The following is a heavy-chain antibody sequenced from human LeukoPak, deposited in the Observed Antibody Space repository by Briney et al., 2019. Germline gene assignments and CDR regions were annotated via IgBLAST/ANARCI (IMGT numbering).Heavy chain of an antibody. J-gene: IGHJ2*01. V-gene: IGHV3-7*05. Sequence: GGSLRLSCAASGFTFSSYSMSWVRQAPGKGLEWVASIKEDGSEKYYVDSVKGRFTISRDNAKNSLYLQMNSLRAEDTAVYYCATRVGLTRYWYFDLWGRGTLVTVSS. CDR3: ATRVGLTRYWYFDL. CDR1: GFTFSSYS. CDR2: IKEDGSEK.